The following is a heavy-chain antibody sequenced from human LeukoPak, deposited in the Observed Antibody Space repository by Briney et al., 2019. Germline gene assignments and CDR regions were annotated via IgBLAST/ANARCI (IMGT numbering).Heavy chain of an antibody. CDR3: ARMYSGTYTGY. V-gene: IGHV3-11*04. D-gene: IGHD1-26*01. J-gene: IGHJ4*02. Sequence: GGSLRLSCAASGFTFSDYYISWIRQAPGKGLEWVSYISTSSSTIYYADSVKGRFTISRDNAKNSLYLQMNSLRAEDTAVYYCARMYSGTYTGYWGQGTLVTVSS. CDR2: ISTSSSTI. CDR1: GFTFSDYY.